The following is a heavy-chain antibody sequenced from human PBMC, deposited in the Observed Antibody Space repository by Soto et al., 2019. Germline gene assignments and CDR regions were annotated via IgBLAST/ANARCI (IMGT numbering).Heavy chain of an antibody. CDR3: ARDPISARPFFDY. Sequence: PSETLSLTCAVYGGSFSGYYWSWIRQPPGKGLEWIGEINHSGSTNYNPSLKSRVTISVDTSKNQFSLNLSSVTAADTAVYYCARDPISARPFFDYWGQGTLVTVSS. D-gene: IGHD6-6*01. V-gene: IGHV4-34*01. J-gene: IGHJ4*02. CDR2: INHSGST. CDR1: GGSFSGYY.